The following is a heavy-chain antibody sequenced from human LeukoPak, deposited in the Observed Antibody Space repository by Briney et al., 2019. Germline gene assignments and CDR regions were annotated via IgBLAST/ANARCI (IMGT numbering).Heavy chain of an antibody. CDR3: ARDGRINYYSLGINDAFDI. D-gene: IGHD2-21*01. CDR1: GYTFTSYG. V-gene: IGHV1-18*01. Sequence: GASVKVSCKASGYTFTSYGISWVRQAPGQELEWMGWISAYNGNTNYAQKLQGRVTMATDTSTSTAYMELRSLRSDDTAVYYCARDGRINYYSLGINDAFDIWGQGTMVTVSS. J-gene: IGHJ3*02. CDR2: ISAYNGNT.